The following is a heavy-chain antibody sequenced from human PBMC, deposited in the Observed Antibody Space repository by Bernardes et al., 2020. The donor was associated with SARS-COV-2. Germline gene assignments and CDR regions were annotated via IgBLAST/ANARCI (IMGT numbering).Heavy chain of an antibody. V-gene: IGHV3-23*01. J-gene: IGHJ6*03. CDR3: AKRGGGGLFLRTYYYMDV. CDR2: ISGSGGST. D-gene: IGHD5-12*01. Sequence: GGSLRLSCAASGFTFSSYAMSWVRQAPGKGLEWVSAISGSGGSTYYADSVKGRFTISRDNSKNTLYLQMNSLRAEDTAVYYCAKRGGGGLFLRTYYYMDVWGKGTTVTVSS. CDR1: GFTFSSYA.